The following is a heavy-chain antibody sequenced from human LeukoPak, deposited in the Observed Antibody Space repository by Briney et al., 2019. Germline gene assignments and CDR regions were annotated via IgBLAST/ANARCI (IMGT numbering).Heavy chain of an antibody. Sequence: ASVKVSCKASGYTFTSYYMHWVRQAPGQGLEWMGIINPSGGSTSYAQKFQGRVTMTRDTSTSTVYMELSSLRSEDTAVYYCARGLRIYSSVGYYMDVWGKGTTVTVSS. CDR1: GYTFTSYY. J-gene: IGHJ6*03. D-gene: IGHD3-16*01. CDR3: ARGLRIYSSVGYYMDV. V-gene: IGHV1-46*01. CDR2: INPSGGST.